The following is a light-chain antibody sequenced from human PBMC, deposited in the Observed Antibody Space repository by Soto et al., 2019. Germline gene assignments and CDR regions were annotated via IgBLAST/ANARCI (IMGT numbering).Light chain of an antibody. CDR3: SSCTRSITVI. Sequence: QSALTQPASVSGSPGQSNTISCTGNRSDDGGFNFVYWYQQHPGKAPKLMIYDVTNRPSGVSIRVSGSKSGTTASLTISGLQAEDEADDYCSSCTRSITVIFGGGTKLTVL. V-gene: IGLV2-14*01. J-gene: IGLJ2*01. CDR1: RSDDGGFNF. CDR2: DVT.